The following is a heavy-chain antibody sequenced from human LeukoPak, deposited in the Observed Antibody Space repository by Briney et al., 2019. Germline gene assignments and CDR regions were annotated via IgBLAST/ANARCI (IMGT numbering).Heavy chain of an antibody. Sequence: SETLSLTCTVSGGSISSSSYYWGWIRQPPGRGLEWIEEIDHSGSTNYNPYLKSRVTISLDTSKNQFSLKLSSVTAADTAVYYCARAPYLSSGSWGQGILVAVSS. CDR1: GGSISSSSYY. D-gene: IGHD3-22*01. CDR2: IDHSGST. V-gene: IGHV4-39*07. J-gene: IGHJ3*01. CDR3: ARAPYLSSGS.